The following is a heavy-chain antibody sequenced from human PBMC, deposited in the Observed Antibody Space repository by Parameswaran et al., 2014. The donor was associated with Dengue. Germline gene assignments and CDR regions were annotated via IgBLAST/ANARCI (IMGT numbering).Heavy chain of an antibody. Sequence: PGKGLEYIGYVHYTGDTKYNPSLKSRLTISAETSKNQLSLKLTSVTAADTAVYYCARGLGRFDLWGRGTLGHRLL. J-gene: IGHJ2*01. CDR2: VHYTGDT. CDR3: ARGLGRFDL. V-gene: IGHV4-59*13.